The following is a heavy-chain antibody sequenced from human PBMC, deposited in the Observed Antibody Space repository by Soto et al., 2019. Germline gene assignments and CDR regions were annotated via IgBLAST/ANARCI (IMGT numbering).Heavy chain of an antibody. CDR1: GYTFTSYD. CDR2: MNPNSGNT. Sequence: GASVKVSCKASGYTFTSYDINWVRQATGQGLEWMGWMNPNSGNTGYAQKFQGRVTMTRNTSISTAYMELSSLRSEDTAVYYCARGRYFDWFSNYFGGGNWFDPWGQGTLVTVSS. J-gene: IGHJ5*02. CDR3: ARGRYFDWFSNYFGGGNWFDP. V-gene: IGHV1-8*01. D-gene: IGHD3-9*01.